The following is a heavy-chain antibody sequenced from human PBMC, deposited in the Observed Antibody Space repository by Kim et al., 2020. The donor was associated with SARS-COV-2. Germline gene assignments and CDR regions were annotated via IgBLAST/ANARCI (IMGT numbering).Heavy chain of an antibody. D-gene: IGHD2-2*01. Sequence: SETLSLTCTVSGGSISSGDYYWSWIRQPPGKGLEWIGYIYYSGSTYYNPSLKSRVTISVDTSKNQFSLKLSSVTAADTAVYYCAREVPAAIGAWFDPWGQGTLVTVSS. CDR2: IYYSGST. CDR3: AREVPAAIGAWFDP. J-gene: IGHJ5*02. V-gene: IGHV4-30-4*01. CDR1: GGSISSGDYY.